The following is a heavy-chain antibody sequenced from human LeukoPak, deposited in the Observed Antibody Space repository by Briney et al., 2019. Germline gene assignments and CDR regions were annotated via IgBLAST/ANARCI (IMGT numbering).Heavy chain of an antibody. J-gene: IGHJ4*02. Sequence: PGGSLRLSCVASGFXFSTYSMNWVRQAPGKGLEWVSYISDTSYTIYYADSVKGRFTISRDNAKNSLYLQMNRLRDEDTAVYYCARAFLGGDYWGQGTLVTVSS. V-gene: IGHV3-48*02. CDR1: GFXFSTYS. CDR2: ISDTSYTI. D-gene: IGHD3-3*02. CDR3: ARAFLGGDY.